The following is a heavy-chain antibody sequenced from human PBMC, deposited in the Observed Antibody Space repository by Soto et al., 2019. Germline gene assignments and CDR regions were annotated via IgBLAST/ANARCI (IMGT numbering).Heavy chain of an antibody. Sequence: PSETLSLTCTVYGGSFSGYYWSWIRQPPGKGLEGIGDINHSGSTNYNPSLKSRVTISVDTSKNQLSLKLSSVTAADTAVYYCARGPPDYDSSGYYPDYWGQGTLVTVSS. D-gene: IGHD3-22*01. V-gene: IGHV4-34*01. CDR2: INHSGST. CDR3: ARGPPDYDSSGYYPDY. CDR1: GGSFSGYY. J-gene: IGHJ4*02.